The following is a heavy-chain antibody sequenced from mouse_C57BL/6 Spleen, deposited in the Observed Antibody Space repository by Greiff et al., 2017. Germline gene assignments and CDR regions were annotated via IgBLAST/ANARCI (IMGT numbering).Heavy chain of an antibody. CDR1: GYTFTSYG. Sequence: QDQLQQSGAELARPGASVKLSCKASGYTFTSYGISWVKQRTGQGLEWIGEIYPRSGNTYYNEKFKGKATLTADKSSSTAYMELRSLTSEDSAVYFCASPYYGYWGQGTTLTVSS. J-gene: IGHJ2*01. V-gene: IGHV1-81*01. CDR3: ASPYYGY. CDR2: IYPRSGNT.